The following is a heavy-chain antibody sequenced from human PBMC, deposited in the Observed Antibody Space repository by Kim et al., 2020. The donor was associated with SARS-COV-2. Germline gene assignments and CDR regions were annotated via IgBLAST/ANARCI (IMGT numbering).Heavy chain of an antibody. CDR3: ASASIAARYVLRYYYYYYYMDV. D-gene: IGHD6-6*01. Sequence: SVKVSCKASGGTFSSYAISWVRQAPGQGLEWMGGIIPIFGTANYAQKFQGRVTITADESTSTAYMELSSLRSEDTAVYYCASASIAARYVLRYYYYYYYMDVWGKGTTVTVSS. V-gene: IGHV1-69*13. CDR2: IIPIFGTA. J-gene: IGHJ6*03. CDR1: GGTFSSYA.